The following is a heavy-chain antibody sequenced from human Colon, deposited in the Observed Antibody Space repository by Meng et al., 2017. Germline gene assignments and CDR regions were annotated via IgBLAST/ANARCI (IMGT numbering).Heavy chain of an antibody. CDR1: GYSFTTYS. J-gene: IGHJ4*02. V-gene: IGHV1-3*04. CDR2: INTANGNA. D-gene: IGHD3-3*01. Sequence: QVQLVQPGAEVKKPGASVKVSCKASGYSFTTYSMNWVRQAPGQGLEWMAWINTANGNAVYSETFQGRITITRDASASTVNMELSSLGSEDTAVYYCATDFSPRGDYWGQGTLVTVSS. CDR3: ATDFSPRGDY.